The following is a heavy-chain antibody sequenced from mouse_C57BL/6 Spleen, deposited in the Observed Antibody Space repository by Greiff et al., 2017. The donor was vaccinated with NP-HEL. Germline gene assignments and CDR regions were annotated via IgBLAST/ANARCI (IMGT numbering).Heavy chain of an antibody. V-gene: IGHV1-76*01. D-gene: IGHD3-2*02. Sequence: VKLQESGAELVRPGASVKLSCKASGYTFTDYYINWVKQRPGQGLEWIARIYPGSGNTYYNEKFKGKATLTAEKSSSTAYMQLSSLTSEDSAVYFCARRSSGWDYWGQGTTLTVSS. CDR3: ARRSSGWDY. J-gene: IGHJ2*01. CDR1: GYTFTDYY. CDR2: IYPGSGNT.